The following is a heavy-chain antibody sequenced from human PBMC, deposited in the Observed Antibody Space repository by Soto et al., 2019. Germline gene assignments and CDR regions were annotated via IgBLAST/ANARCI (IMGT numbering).Heavy chain of an antibody. Sequence: PGESLKISCKGSGYSFTSYWIGRVRQMPGKGLEWMGIIYPGDSDTRYSPSFQGQVTISADKSISTAYLQWSSLKASDTAMYYCARGEVYGSGSYYNLLRNGMDVWGQGTTVTVSS. D-gene: IGHD3-10*01. V-gene: IGHV5-51*01. CDR2: IYPGDSDT. J-gene: IGHJ6*02. CDR1: GYSFTSYW. CDR3: ARGEVYGSGSYYNLLRNGMDV.